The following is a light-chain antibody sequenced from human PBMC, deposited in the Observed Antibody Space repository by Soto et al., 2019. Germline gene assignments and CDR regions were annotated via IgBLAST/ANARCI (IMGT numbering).Light chain of an antibody. CDR3: QQYNNWPRT. Sequence: EIVMTQSPATLSESPGERATLSCRASQSVSSNLAWYQQKPGQAPRLLIYGASTRATGIPARFSGSGSGTKFTLTISSLQSEDFAVYYCQQYNNWPRTFGQGTKV. J-gene: IGKJ1*01. CDR1: QSVSSN. CDR2: GAS. V-gene: IGKV3-15*01.